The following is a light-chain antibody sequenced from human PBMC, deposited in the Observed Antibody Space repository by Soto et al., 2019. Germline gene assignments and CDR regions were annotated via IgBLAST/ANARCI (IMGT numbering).Light chain of an antibody. CDR1: QSVSSTY. J-gene: IGKJ2*01. Sequence: EIVLTQSPGTLSLSPGERATLSCRASQSVSSTYIAWYQQNPGQAPRLLIYGASSRATGIPDRFSGSGAGTDVTLTIIRLEPEDFAVYFCQQYGRSPPFTFGQGTKVEIK. CDR2: GAS. CDR3: QQYGRSPPFT. V-gene: IGKV3-20*01.